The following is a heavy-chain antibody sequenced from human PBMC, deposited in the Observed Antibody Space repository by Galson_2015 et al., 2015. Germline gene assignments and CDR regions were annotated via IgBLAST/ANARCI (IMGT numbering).Heavy chain of an antibody. J-gene: IGHJ4*02. D-gene: IGHD2-15*01. CDR3: ARDQDCSGGSCPYDY. Sequence: LRSRVTISVDKSKNQFSLKLSSVTAADTAVYYCARDQDCSGGSCPYDYWGQGTLVTVSS. V-gene: IGHV4-4*02.